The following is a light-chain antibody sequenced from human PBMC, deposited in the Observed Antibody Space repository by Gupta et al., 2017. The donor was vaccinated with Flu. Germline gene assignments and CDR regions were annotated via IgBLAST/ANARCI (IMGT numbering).Light chain of an antibody. V-gene: IGKV3-11*01. CDR1: QSVSTY. CDR2: DAS. CDR3: QQRSNWPPIFT. J-gene: IGKJ3*01. Sequence: TASTQSPATLSLYPGERATLTCRASQSVSTYLAWYQQKPGQAPRLLIYDASNRATGIPARFSGSGSGTDFTLTINSLEPEDFAVYYCQQRSNWPPIFTFGPGTKVDIK.